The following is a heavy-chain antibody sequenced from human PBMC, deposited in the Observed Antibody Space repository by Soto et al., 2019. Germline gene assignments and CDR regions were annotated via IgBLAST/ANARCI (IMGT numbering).Heavy chain of an antibody. CDR3: ARGAGYSSGWYYFDY. V-gene: IGHV3-33*01. Sequence: QVQLVESGGGVVQPGRSLRLSCAASGFTFSSYGMHWVRQAPGKGLEWVAVIWYDGSNKYYADSVKGRFTISRDNSKNTLYLQMNSLRAEDTAVYYCARGAGYSSGWYYFDYWGQGTLVTVSS. CDR2: IWYDGSNK. D-gene: IGHD6-19*01. J-gene: IGHJ4*02. CDR1: GFTFSSYG.